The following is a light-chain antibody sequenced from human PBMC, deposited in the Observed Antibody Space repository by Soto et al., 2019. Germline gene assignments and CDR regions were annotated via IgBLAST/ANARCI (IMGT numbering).Light chain of an antibody. V-gene: IGLV1-44*01. CDR1: YSNIGGNT. J-gene: IGLJ1*01. CDR2: RSN. Sequence: QSVLTQPPSASGTPGQRLTISCSGSYSNIGGNTVNWSQQLPGTAPKVLIYRSNERPSGVPDRFSGSKSGTSASLAISGLQSEDEADYYCAAWDDSLNAYVFGTGTKV. CDR3: AAWDDSLNAYV.